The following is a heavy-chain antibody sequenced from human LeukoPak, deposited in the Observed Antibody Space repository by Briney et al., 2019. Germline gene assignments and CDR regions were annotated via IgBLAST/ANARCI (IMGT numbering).Heavy chain of an antibody. D-gene: IGHD2-2*01. V-gene: IGHV3-23*01. CDR1: GFTFSGYA. CDR3: AKAGCSSTTCYPPKNFDY. Sequence: QPGGSLRLSCAASGFTFSGYAMSWVRQAPGKGLEWVSGISGSGGSTYYADSVKGRFTISRDNSKNTLYLQMNSLRAEDTAVYYCAKAGCSSTTCYPPKNFDYWGQGTLVTVSS. CDR2: ISGSGGST. J-gene: IGHJ4*02.